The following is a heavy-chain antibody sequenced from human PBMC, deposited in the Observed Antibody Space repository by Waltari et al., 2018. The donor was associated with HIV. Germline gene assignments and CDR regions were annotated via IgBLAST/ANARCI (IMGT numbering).Heavy chain of an antibody. CDR2: MSGRGRST. Sequence: EVQLLESGGGSVQPGGSLRLACAASGFTFSSYAMNWVRTARGKWLWWFASMSGRGRSTYSADSVKVQFTISRDNSKNTLYLQMNSLRAEDTAVYYCAKTRGYTYAYPRPNYGMDVWGQGTTVTVSS. D-gene: IGHD5-18*01. CDR3: AKTRGYTYAYPRPNYGMDV. V-gene: IGHV3-23*01. CDR1: GFTFSSYA. J-gene: IGHJ6*02.